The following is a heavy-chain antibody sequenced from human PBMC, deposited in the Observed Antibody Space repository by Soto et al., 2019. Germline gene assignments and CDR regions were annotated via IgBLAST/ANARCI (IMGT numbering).Heavy chain of an antibody. D-gene: IGHD4-17*01. V-gene: IGHV1-18*01. CDR3: ARTTVTASYYYMDV. CDR2: ISTYNGNT. J-gene: IGHJ6*03. CDR1: GYTFTNYG. Sequence: QVQLVQSGAEVKQPGASVKVSCKASGYTFTNYGFTWVRQAPGQGLEWMGWISTYNGNTKYAQKVPGRPTMTTETSTSTANRELTSLRSDDTAVYYCARTTVTASYYYMDVRGKGTTVTVSS.